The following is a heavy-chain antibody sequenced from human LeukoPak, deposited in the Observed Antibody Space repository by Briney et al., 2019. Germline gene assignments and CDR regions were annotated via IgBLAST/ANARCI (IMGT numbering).Heavy chain of an antibody. CDR2: IYTSGST. V-gene: IGHV4-4*07. CDR1: GGSLSSYY. J-gene: IGHJ6*03. D-gene: IGHD6-6*01. CDR3: ARDQLVPQADYYYYMDV. Sequence: SETLSLTCTVSGGSLSSYYWSWIRQPAGKGLEWIGRIYTSGSTNYNPSLKSRVTISVDTSKNQFSLKLSSVTAADTAVYYCARDQLVPQADYYYYMDVWGKGTTVTVSS.